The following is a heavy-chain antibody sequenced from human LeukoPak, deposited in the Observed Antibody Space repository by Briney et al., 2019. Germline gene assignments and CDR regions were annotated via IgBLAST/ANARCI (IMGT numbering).Heavy chain of an antibody. CDR2: INPGGSSI. Sequence: GGSLRLSCAASGLSFSSYWMHWVRQVPGKGLVWVARINPGGSSITYADSVKGRFTISRDNAKNTLYLQMDSLRAEDTGVYYCARSNQADDYWGQGTLVTVSS. CDR3: ARSNQADDY. V-gene: IGHV3-74*01. CDR1: GLSFSSYW. J-gene: IGHJ4*02. D-gene: IGHD1-14*01.